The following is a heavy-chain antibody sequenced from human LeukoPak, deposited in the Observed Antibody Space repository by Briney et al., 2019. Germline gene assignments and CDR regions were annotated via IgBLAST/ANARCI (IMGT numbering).Heavy chain of an antibody. J-gene: IGHJ6*04. CDR2: ISSSGSTI. Sequence: PGGSLRLSCAASGFTFSSYEMNWVRQAPGKGLEWVSYISSSGSTIYYADPVKGRFTISRDNAKNSLYLQMNSLRAEDTAVYYCARERSDGSYPYYYYGMDVWGKGTTVTVSS. CDR3: ARERSDGSYPYYYYGMDV. D-gene: IGHD2-15*01. V-gene: IGHV3-48*03. CDR1: GFTFSSYE.